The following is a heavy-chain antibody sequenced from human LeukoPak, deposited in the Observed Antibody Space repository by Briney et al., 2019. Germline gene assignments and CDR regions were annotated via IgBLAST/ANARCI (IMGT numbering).Heavy chain of an antibody. CDR2: IYGGGST. CDR1: GFTVSSNY. CDR3: ARNYDFWGGYLSY. J-gene: IGHJ4*02. V-gene: IGHV3-66*01. Sequence: GGSLRLSCAASGFTVSSNYMSWVRQAPGKGLEGVSIIYGGGSTFYADSVKGRFTISRDNSKNTLYLQRNSRRAEDTAVYYCARNYDFWGGYLSYWGQGTLVTVSS. D-gene: IGHD3-3*01.